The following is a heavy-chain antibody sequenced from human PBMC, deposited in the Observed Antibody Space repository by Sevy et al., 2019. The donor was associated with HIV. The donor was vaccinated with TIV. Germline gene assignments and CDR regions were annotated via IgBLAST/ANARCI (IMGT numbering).Heavy chain of an antibody. D-gene: IGHD6-19*01. Sequence: ASVKVSCKASGYTLTSYGISWVRQAPGQGLEWMGRISANNGNTNYAQKLQGRVTMTTDTSTSTAYMELRSLRSDDTAVYYCARGDISGWSDYWGQGTLVTVSS. J-gene: IGHJ4*02. CDR1: GYTLTSYG. V-gene: IGHV1-18*01. CDR2: ISANNGNT. CDR3: ARGDISGWSDY.